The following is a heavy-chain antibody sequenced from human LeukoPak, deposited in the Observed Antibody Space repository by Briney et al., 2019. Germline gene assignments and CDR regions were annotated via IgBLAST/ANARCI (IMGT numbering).Heavy chain of an antibody. CDR2: ISWNSGSV. D-gene: IGHD7-27*01. CDR3: AKTLTGVDAFDI. CDR1: GFTFDDYA. V-gene: IGHV3-9*03. Sequence: GRSLRLSCAASGFTFDDYAMHWVRQPPGKGLEWVSGISWNSGSVGYADSVKGRFTISRDNAKNSLYLQMNSLRTEDMALYYCAKTLTGVDAFDIWGQGTMVTVSS. J-gene: IGHJ3*02.